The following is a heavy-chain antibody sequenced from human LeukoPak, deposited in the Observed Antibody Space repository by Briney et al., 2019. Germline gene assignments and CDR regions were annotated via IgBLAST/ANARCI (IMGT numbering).Heavy chain of an antibody. CDR3: AREKPHDILTGYYYPDAFDI. CDR2: IYYSGST. CDR1: GGSISSYY. Sequence: SETLSLTCTVSGGSISSYYWSWIRQPPGKGLEWIGYIYYSGSTNYNPSLKSRVTISVNTSKNQFSLKLSSVTAADTAVYYCAREKPHDILTGYYYPDAFDIWGQGTMVTVSS. D-gene: IGHD3-9*01. J-gene: IGHJ3*02. V-gene: IGHV4-59*01.